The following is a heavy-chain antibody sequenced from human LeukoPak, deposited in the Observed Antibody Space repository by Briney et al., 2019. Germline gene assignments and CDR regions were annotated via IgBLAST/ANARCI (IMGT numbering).Heavy chain of an antibody. V-gene: IGHV3-23*01. CDR3: AKGRYDILTGFLRF. CDR2: ISGSGGST. J-gene: IGHJ4*02. CDR1: GFTFSSYA. Sequence: EGSLRLSCAASGFTFSSYAMSWVRQAPGKGLEWVSAISGSGGSTYYADSVKGRFTISRDNSKNTLYLQMNSLRAEDTAVYYCAKGRYDILTGFLRFRGQGTLVTVSS. D-gene: IGHD3-9*01.